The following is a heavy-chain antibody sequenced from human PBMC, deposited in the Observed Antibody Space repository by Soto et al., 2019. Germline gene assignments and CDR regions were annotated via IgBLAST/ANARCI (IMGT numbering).Heavy chain of an antibody. Sequence: GGSLRLSCAASGFTFSSYAMSWVRQAPGKGLEWVSAISGSGGSTYYADSVKGRLTISRDNSKNTLYLQMNSLRAEDTAVYYCAKDRDYYGSGSYYMGVYYYYGMDVWGQGTTVTVSS. CDR2: ISGSGGST. J-gene: IGHJ6*02. V-gene: IGHV3-23*01. CDR1: GFTFSSYA. CDR3: AKDRDYYGSGSYYMGVYYYYGMDV. D-gene: IGHD3-10*01.